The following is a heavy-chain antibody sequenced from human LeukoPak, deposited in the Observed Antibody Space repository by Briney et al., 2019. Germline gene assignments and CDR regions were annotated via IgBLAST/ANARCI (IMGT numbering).Heavy chain of an antibody. D-gene: IGHD2-21*02. Sequence: NPSETLSLTCAVYGGSFSGYYWSWIRQPPGKGLEWIGEINHSGSTNYNPSLKSRVTISVDTSKNQFSLEVVSLTAADTAVYYCARAAFCTGGDCFRPFDYWGQGTLVTVSS. CDR1: GGSFSGYY. V-gene: IGHV4-34*01. CDR2: INHSGST. J-gene: IGHJ4*02. CDR3: ARAAFCTGGDCFRPFDY.